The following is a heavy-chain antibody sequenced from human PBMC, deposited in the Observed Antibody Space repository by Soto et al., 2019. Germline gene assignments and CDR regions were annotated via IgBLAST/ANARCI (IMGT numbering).Heavy chain of an antibody. CDR2: IHHSGNT. V-gene: IGHV4-30-2*01. CDR1: SGSISAGDYS. CDR3: GAYDSKAFFDDY. D-gene: IGHD3-22*01. Sequence: SETLSLTCSVSSGSISAGDYSWTWIRQPPGKGLEWIGYIHHSGNTFHNPSLKSRVTISVDRSKNQFSLKLTSVTAADTAMYYCGAYDSKAFFDDYWGQGILVTVSS. J-gene: IGHJ4*02.